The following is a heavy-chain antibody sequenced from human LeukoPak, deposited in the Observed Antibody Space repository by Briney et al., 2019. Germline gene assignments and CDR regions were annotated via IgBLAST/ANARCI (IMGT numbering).Heavy chain of an antibody. CDR2: IYYSGST. CDR3: ASPRDGYNLFDY. Sequence: NPSETLSLTCTVSGGSISSSSYYWGWIRQPPGKGLEWIGSIYYSGSTYYNPSLKSRVTISVDTSKNQFSLKLSSVTAADTAVYYCASPRDGYNLFDYWGQGTLVTVSS. V-gene: IGHV4-39*07. J-gene: IGHJ4*02. CDR1: GGSISSSSYY. D-gene: IGHD5-24*01.